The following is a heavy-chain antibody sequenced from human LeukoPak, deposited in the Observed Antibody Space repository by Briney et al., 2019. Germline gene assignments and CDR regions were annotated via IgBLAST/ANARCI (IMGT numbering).Heavy chain of an antibody. CDR1: GYTFSGYY. CDR3: AGEVNSSGYRPFDI. V-gene: IGHV1-2*06. D-gene: IGHD3-22*01. J-gene: IGHJ3*02. CDR2: INPNNGGT. Sequence: ASVKVSCKASGYTFSGYYIHWVRQAPGEGLEWMGRINPNNGGTNYAQKFQGRVTMTRDMSMSTAYMELSRLRSDDMAVYYRAGEVNSSGYRPFDIWGQGTMVTVPS.